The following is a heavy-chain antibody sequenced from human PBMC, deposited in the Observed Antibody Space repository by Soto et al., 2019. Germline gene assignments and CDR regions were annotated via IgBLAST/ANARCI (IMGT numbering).Heavy chain of an antibody. V-gene: IGHV4-39*01. CDR2: IYHSGNT. J-gene: IGHJ4*02. CDR1: GDSIGSSTNY. CDR3: ARHEWLQLWLVTEY. Sequence: SETLSLTCSVSGDSIGSSTNYWGWIRQPPGKGLEWIGTIYHSGNTYYNPTLKSRVAISVDMSKNQFSLRLNSVTAADTAVYYCARHEWLQLWLVTEYWGQGALSPFL. D-gene: IGHD5-18*01.